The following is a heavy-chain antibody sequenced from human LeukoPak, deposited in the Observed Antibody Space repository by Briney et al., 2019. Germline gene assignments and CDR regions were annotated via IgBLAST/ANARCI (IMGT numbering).Heavy chain of an antibody. Sequence: GGSQRLSCAASGITFGNNWMHWVRQGPGKGLVWISRINSDGGGAIYADSVKGRFTVSRDNAKNTLYLQMNSLRAEDTAVYYCARDVPHNWFDTWGQGILVTVSS. CDR2: INSDGGGA. CDR3: ARDVPHNWFDT. CDR1: GITFGNNW. J-gene: IGHJ5*02. V-gene: IGHV3-74*01.